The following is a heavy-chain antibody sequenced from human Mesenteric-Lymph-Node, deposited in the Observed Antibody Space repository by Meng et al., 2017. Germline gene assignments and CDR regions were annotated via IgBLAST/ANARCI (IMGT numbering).Heavy chain of an antibody. Sequence: ASVKVSCKASGYTFTSYGISWVRQAPGQGLEWMGIINPSGGSTSYAQKFQGRVTMTRDTSTSTVYMERSSLRSEDTAVYYCARNRVVVPAAMGGAFDYWGQGTLVTVSS. CDR2: INPSGGST. D-gene: IGHD2-2*01. J-gene: IGHJ4*02. CDR3: ARNRVVVPAAMGGAFDY. V-gene: IGHV1-46*01. CDR1: GYTFTSYG.